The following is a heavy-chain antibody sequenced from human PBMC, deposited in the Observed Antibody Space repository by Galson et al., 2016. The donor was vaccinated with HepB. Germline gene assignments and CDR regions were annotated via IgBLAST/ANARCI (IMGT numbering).Heavy chain of an antibody. Sequence: SLRLSCAASGFPLRSYAMSWVRQAPGKGLEWVSAISASGGNTYYADSVMGRFTISRDNSKNTLSLQTNSLRAEDTAIYYCAKDIPPRGHDAFDIWGRGTMVTVSS. CDR2: ISASGGNT. J-gene: IGHJ3*02. V-gene: IGHV3-23*01. D-gene: IGHD2-21*01. CDR1: GFPLRSYA. CDR3: AKDIPPRGHDAFDI.